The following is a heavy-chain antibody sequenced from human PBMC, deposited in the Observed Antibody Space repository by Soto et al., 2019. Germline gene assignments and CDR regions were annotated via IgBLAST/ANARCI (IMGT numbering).Heavy chain of an antibody. D-gene: IGHD2-2*01. CDR3: ARVLVPAAMSGHDYYYGMDV. V-gene: IGHV3-30-3*01. Sequence: QVQLVESGGGVVQPGRSLRLSCAASGFTFSSYAMHWVRQAPGKGLEWVAVISYDGSNKYYADSVKGRFTISRDNSKNTLYLQMNSLRAEDTAVYYCARVLVPAAMSGHDYYYGMDVWGQGTTVTVSS. CDR1: GFTFSSYA. J-gene: IGHJ6*02. CDR2: ISYDGSNK.